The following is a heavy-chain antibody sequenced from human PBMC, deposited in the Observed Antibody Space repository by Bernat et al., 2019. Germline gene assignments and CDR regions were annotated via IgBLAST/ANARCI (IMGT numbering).Heavy chain of an antibody. CDR3: ARDYYDFWSGYYWSYMDG. V-gene: IGHV3-33*01. Sequence: QVQLVESGGGVVQPGRSLRLSCAASGFTFSSYGMHWVRQAPGKGLEWVAVIWYDGSNKYYADSVKGRFTISRDNSKNTLYLQMNSLRAEDTAVYYCARDYYDFWSGYYWSYMDGWGKGTTVTVSS. CDR2: IWYDGSNK. D-gene: IGHD3-3*01. CDR1: GFTFSSYG. J-gene: IGHJ6*03.